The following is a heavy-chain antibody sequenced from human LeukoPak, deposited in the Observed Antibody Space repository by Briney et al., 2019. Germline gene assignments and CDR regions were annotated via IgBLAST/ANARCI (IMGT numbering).Heavy chain of an antibody. V-gene: IGHV4-39*01. CDR1: NGSISSSTYY. J-gene: IGHJ4*02. D-gene: IGHD3-10*01. CDR2: IYYSGST. Sequence: SETLSLTCTVSNGSISSSTYYWGWIRQPPEKGLEWIGTIYYSGSTYYNPSLKSRVTISVDTSKNQFSLKLSSMTAADTAVYYCARHMGGGLDYWGQGTLVTVSS. CDR3: ARHMGGGLDY.